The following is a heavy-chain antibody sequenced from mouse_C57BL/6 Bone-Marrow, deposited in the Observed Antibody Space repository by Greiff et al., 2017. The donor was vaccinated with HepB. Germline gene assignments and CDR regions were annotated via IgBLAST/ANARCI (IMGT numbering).Heavy chain of an antibody. CDR2: ISSGSSTI. J-gene: IGHJ4*01. V-gene: IGHV5-17*01. Sequence: EVKLMESGGGLVKPGGSLKLSCAASGFTFSDYGMHWVRQAPEKGLEWVAYISSGSSTIYYADTVKGRFTISRDNAKNTLFLQMTSLRSEDTAMYYCARVVTTEYAMDYWGQGTSDTVSS. CDR3: ARVVTTEYAMDY. CDR1: GFTFSDYG. D-gene: IGHD2-2*01.